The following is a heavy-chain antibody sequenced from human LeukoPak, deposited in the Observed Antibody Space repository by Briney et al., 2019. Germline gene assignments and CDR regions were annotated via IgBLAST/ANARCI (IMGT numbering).Heavy chain of an antibody. CDR2: INPNSGGT. D-gene: IGHD1-14*01. CDR3: ARSPESGPRNREQPSGY. J-gene: IGHJ4*02. Sequence: ASLKVSCKASGYTFTGYYMHWVRQAPGQGLEWMGWINPNSGGTNYAQQFQGRVTMTRDTSISTAYMERSRLRSDDTAVYYCARSPESGPRNREQPSGYWGQGTLVTVS. CDR1: GYTFTGYY. V-gene: IGHV1-2*02.